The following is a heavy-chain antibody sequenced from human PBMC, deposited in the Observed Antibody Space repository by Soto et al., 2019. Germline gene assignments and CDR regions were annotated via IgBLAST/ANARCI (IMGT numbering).Heavy chain of an antibody. CDR3: AKCPRMATTGNYFHY. V-gene: IGHV3-23*01. J-gene: IGHJ4*02. Sequence: GGSLRLSCAASAFPFSTYAMAWVRQAPGKGLEWVSGITDSGSGTYYADSVRGRFTISRDNSRSTLYLQLGSLRVDDTAVYYCAKCPRMATTGNYFHYWGQGTLVTVSS. CDR2: ITDSGSGT. CDR1: AFPFSTYA. D-gene: IGHD1-1*01.